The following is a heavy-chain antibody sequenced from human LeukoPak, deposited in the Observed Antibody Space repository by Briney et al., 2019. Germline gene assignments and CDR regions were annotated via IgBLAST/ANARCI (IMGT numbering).Heavy chain of an antibody. Sequence: GALRLSCAASGFTFSSYAMHWVRQAPGKGLEWVAVISYDGSNKYYADSVKGRFTISRDNAKNSLYLQMNSLRAEDTAVYYCAMRGDILVIPATYMFDYWGRGTLVTVSS. CDR1: GFTFSSYA. V-gene: IGHV3-30-3*01. CDR3: AMRGDILVIPATYMFDY. D-gene: IGHD2-2*01. J-gene: IGHJ4*02. CDR2: ISYDGSNK.